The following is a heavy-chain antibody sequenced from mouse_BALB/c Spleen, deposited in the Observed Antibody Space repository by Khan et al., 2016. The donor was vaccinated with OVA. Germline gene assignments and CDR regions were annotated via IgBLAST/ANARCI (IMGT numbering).Heavy chain of an antibody. CDR1: GFSLTNYG. D-gene: IGHD2-10*01. CDR3: ARQPYYHYNVMDY. J-gene: IGHJ4*01. V-gene: IGHV2-6-1*01. CDR2: IWSYGST. Sequence: VQLQESGPGLVAPSQSLSITCTISGFSLTNYGIHWVRQPPGKGLEWLVVIWSYGSTTYNSALKSRLTITKDNSKSQVFLKMNSLQTDDTAIYFCARQPYYHYNVMDYWGQGTSVTVSS.